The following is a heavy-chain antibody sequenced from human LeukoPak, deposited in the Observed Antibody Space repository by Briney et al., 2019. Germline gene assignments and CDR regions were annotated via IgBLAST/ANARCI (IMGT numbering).Heavy chain of an antibody. CDR3: ARGYVHAFDI. D-gene: IGHD5-12*01. CDR1: GFTFSTYD. J-gene: IGHJ3*02. Sequence: QPRGALRLSFAASGFTFSTYDMHSVRQATGKGLEWVSAIGVATDTYYPGSVKGRFTISRENAKYSLYLQMNSLRAGDTAVYYCARGYVHAFDIWGQGTMVTVSS. V-gene: IGHV3-13*04. CDR2: IGVATDT.